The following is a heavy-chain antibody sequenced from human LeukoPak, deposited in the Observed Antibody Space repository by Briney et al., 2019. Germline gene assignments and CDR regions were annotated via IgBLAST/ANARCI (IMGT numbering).Heavy chain of an antibody. CDR3: ACFGAGYGSGSYYYYGMDV. Sequence: ASVKVSCKASGYTFTSYGISWVRQAPGQGLEWMGWISAYNGNTNYAQKLQGRVTMTTDTSTSTAYMELRSLRSDDTAVYYCACFGAGYGSGSYYYYGMDVWGQGTTVTVSS. D-gene: IGHD3-10*01. CDR1: GYTFTSYG. V-gene: IGHV1-18*01. J-gene: IGHJ6*02. CDR2: ISAYNGNT.